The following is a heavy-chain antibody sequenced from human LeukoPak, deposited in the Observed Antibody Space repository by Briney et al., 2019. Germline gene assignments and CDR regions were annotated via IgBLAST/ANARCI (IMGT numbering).Heavy chain of an antibody. D-gene: IGHD4-17*01. CDR2: INHSGST. Sequence: PSETLSLTCAVYGGSFSGYYWSWIRQPPGKGLEWIGEINHSGSTNYNPSLKSRVTISVDTSKNQFSLKLSSVTAADTAVYYCAREPSTVTVPFDYWGQGTLVTVSS. V-gene: IGHV4-34*01. J-gene: IGHJ4*02. CDR1: GGSFSGYY. CDR3: AREPSTVTVPFDY.